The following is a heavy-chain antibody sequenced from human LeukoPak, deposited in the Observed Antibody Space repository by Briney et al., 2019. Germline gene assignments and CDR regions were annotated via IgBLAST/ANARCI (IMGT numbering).Heavy chain of an antibody. D-gene: IGHD3-22*01. CDR1: GYIFTSYG. V-gene: IGHV1-18*01. Sequence: ASVKVSCKASGYIFTSYGLSWVRQAPGQGLEWMGGISANNGHTHYAQKFQGRLTITRDMSTRTVDMELRSLRSDDTAVYYCARDMRHYRYYESDEYYFNFEYWGQGTLVTVSS. CDR3: ARDMRHYRYYESDEYYFNFEY. CDR2: ISANNGHT. J-gene: IGHJ4*02.